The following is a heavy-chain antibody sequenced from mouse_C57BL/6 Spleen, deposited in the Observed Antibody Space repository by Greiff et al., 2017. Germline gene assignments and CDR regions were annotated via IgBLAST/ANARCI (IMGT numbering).Heavy chain of an antibody. CDR2: IYPGDGDT. D-gene: IGHD1-1*01. Sequence: VQLQQSGAELVKPGASVKISCKASGYAFSSYWLNWVKQRPGKGLEWIGQIYPGDGDTNYNGKFKGKATLTADNSSSTAYMQLSSLTSEGSAVYICARNDTDARDYWGQGTSVTVSS. J-gene: IGHJ4*01. CDR1: GYAFSSYW. CDR3: ARNDTDARDY. V-gene: IGHV1-80*01.